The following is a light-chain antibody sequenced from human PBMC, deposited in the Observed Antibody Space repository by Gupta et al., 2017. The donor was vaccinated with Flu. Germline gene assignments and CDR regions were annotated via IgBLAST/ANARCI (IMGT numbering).Light chain of an antibody. CDR3: AAWDDSLSGPVV. Sequence: QSVLTQPPSASGTPGQRVTISCSGSSSNIGSNYVYWYQQLPGTAPKLLIYSNNQRPSGVPDRFSCSKSGTSASLAISGLRSEDEADYYCAAWDDSLSGPVVFGGGTKLTVL. CDR2: SNN. CDR1: SSNIGSNY. J-gene: IGLJ2*01. V-gene: IGLV1-47*02.